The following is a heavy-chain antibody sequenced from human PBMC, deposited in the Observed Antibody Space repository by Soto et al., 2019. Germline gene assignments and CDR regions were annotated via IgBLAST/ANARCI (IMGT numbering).Heavy chain of an antibody. D-gene: IGHD3-16*02. CDR3: ARGLKGRPLGELSKSWGSYYYYMDV. V-gene: IGHV4-34*01. J-gene: IGHJ6*03. Sequence: QVQLQQWGAGLLKPSETLSLTCAVYGGSFSGYYWSWIRQPPGKGLEWIGEINHSGSTNYNPSLKGRVTNSVDTSKNQFSLKLSSVTAADTAVYYCARGLKGRPLGELSKSWGSYYYYMDVWGKGTTVTVSS. CDR1: GGSFSGYY. CDR2: INHSGST.